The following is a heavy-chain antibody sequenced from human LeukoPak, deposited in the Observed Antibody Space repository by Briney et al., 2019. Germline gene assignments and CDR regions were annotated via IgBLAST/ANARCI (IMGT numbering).Heavy chain of an antibody. V-gene: IGHV1-46*01. CDR2: INPSGGST. D-gene: IGHD2-15*01. CDR3: AREGGGIVVVVAAKGTFDY. CDR1: GYTFTSYY. Sequence: ASVKVSCKASGYTFTSYYMHWVRQAPGQGLEWMGIINPSGGSTSYAQKFQGRVTMTRDMSTSTVYMELSSLRSEDTAVYYGAREGGGIVVVVAAKGTFDYWGQGTLVTVSS. J-gene: IGHJ4*02.